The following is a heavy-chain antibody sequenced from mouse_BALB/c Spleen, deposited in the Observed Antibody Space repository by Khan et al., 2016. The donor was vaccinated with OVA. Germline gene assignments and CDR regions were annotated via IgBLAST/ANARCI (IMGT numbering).Heavy chain of an antibody. Sequence: EVQLQESGPGLVKPSQSLSLTCTVTGYSITSDYAWNWIRQFPGHKLEWMGYISYSGSTNYNPSLKSRISITRDTSKNQFFLQLNSVTTEDTATYDCARDGSRYYYAMDYWGQGTSVTVSS. D-gene: IGHD2-3*01. CDR1: GYSITSDYA. V-gene: IGHV3-2*02. CDR3: ARDGSRYYYAMDY. CDR2: ISYSGST. J-gene: IGHJ4*01.